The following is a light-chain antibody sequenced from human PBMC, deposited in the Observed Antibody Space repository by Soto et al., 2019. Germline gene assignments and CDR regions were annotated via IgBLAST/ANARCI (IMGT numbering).Light chain of an antibody. CDR3: ASYTSSNTWV. CDR1: SSDVGSYNR. V-gene: IGLV2-18*02. J-gene: IGLJ3*02. Sequence: QSVLTQPPSVSGSPGQSVTISCTGTSSDVGSYNRVSWYQQTPGTAPKLMIYEVSNRPSGVPDRFSGSKSGSTASLTISGLQAEDEADYYCASYTSSNTWVFGGGTKLTV. CDR2: EVS.